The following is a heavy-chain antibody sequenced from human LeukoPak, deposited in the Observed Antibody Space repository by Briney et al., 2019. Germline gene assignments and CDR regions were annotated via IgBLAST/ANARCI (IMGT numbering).Heavy chain of an antibody. CDR1: GGTFSSYA. V-gene: IGHV1-69*05. CDR3: ARGPKHYDFWSGPTFYYYYMDV. Sequence: ASVKVPCKASGGTFSSYAISWVRQAPGQGLEWMGGIIPIFGTANYAQKFQGRVTITTDESTSTAYMELSSLRSEDTAVYYCARGPKHYDFWSGPTFYYYYMDVWGKGTTVTVSS. CDR2: IIPIFGTA. J-gene: IGHJ6*03. D-gene: IGHD3-3*01.